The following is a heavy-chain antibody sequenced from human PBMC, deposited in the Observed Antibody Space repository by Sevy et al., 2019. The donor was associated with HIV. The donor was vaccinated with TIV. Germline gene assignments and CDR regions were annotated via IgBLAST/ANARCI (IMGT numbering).Heavy chain of an antibody. D-gene: IGHD3-3*01. Sequence: GESLKISCAASGFTFSNYNINWVRQSPGKGLEWVSFISTSSGYIYYADSVKGRFTISRDNAKNSLYLQMNSLRAEDTAVYYCARDKTILEGRYGMDVWGQGTTVTVSS. CDR3: ARDKTILEGRYGMDV. CDR2: ISTSSGYI. V-gene: IGHV3-21*06. CDR1: GFTFSNYN. J-gene: IGHJ6*02.